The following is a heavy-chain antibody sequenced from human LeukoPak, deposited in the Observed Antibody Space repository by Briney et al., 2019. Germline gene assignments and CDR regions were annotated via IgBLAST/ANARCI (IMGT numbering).Heavy chain of an antibody. CDR3: ARNYYDFWSGYYSLDY. CDR1: GGSISSYY. V-gene: IGHV4-59*01. Sequence: SETLSLTCTVSGGSISSYYWSWIRQPPGKGLEWIGYIYYSGNTNYNPSLKSRVTISVDTSKNQFSLKLSSVTAADTAVYYCARNYYDFWSGYYSLDYWGQGTLVTVSS. CDR2: IYYSGNT. J-gene: IGHJ4*02. D-gene: IGHD3-3*01.